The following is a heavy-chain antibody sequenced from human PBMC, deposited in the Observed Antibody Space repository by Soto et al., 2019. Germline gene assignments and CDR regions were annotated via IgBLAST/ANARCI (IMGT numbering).Heavy chain of an antibody. CDR3: ARALSPFDFWSGYPQGNYFDY. J-gene: IGHJ4*02. D-gene: IGHD3-3*01. Sequence: ASVKVSCKASGYTFTSYGISWVRQAPGQGLEWMGWISAYNGNTNYAQKLQGRVTMTTDTSTSTAYMELRSLRSDDTAVYYCARALSPFDFWSGYPQGNYFDYWGQGTLVTVSS. CDR1: GYTFTSYG. V-gene: IGHV1-18*01. CDR2: ISAYNGNT.